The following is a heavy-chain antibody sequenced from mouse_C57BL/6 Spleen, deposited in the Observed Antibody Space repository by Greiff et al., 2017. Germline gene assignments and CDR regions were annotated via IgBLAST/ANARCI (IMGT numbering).Heavy chain of an antibody. J-gene: IGHJ3*01. CDR2: INPSTGGT. CDR1: GYSFTGYY. D-gene: IGHD2-1*01. V-gene: IGHV1-42*01. Sequence: EVQLQQSGPELVKPGASVKISCKASGYSFTGYYMNWVKQSPEKSLEWIGEINPSTGGTTYNQKFKAKATLTVDKSSSTASMQLKSLTSEDSAVYYCERGSVYGNFAYWGQGTLVTVSA. CDR3: ERGSVYGNFAY.